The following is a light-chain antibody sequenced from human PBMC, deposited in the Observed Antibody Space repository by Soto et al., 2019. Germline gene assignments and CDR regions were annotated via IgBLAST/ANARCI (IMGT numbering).Light chain of an antibody. Sequence: QSVLTQPPSASGTPGQTVTISCSGSSSNIGINYVFWYQQFPGTAPKLLIYRNSHRPSGVPDRFSGSKSGTSASLAISGLRSEDEADYYCAAWDDSLSGLVFGGGTKVTVL. CDR2: RNS. CDR3: AAWDDSLSGLV. V-gene: IGLV1-47*01. CDR1: SSNIGINY. J-gene: IGLJ3*02.